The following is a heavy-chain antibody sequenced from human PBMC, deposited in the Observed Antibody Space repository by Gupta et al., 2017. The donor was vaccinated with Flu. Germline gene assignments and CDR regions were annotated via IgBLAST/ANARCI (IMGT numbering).Heavy chain of an antibody. CDR3: ARDNDYADYQLSD. V-gene: IGHV1-2*02. CDR1: GYTVSDHY. D-gene: IGHD4-17*01. CDR2: INPNHGGI. J-gene: IGHJ4*02. Sequence: QVQLVQSGAEVKKPGASVKVSCKTSGYTVSDHYIHWVRQTPGQGLEWLGWINPNHGGINYAQKFLGRVTMTRDTSIRTAYMELRSLTSDDTAVYYCARDNDYADYQLSDWGQGTLVTVSS.